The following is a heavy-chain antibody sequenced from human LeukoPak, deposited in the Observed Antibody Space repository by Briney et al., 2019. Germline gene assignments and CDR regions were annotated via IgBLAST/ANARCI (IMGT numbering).Heavy chain of an antibody. CDR1: GFTFSSYA. Sequence: GGSLRLSCAASGFTFSSYAMSWVRQAPGKGLEWVSAISGSGGSTYYADSVKGRFTISRDNSKNTLYLQMNSLRAEDTAVYYCAKDQWLQNKGSLGFDYWGQGTLVTVSS. J-gene: IGHJ4*02. CDR3: AKDQWLQNKGSLGFDY. D-gene: IGHD5-24*01. V-gene: IGHV3-23*01. CDR2: ISGSGGST.